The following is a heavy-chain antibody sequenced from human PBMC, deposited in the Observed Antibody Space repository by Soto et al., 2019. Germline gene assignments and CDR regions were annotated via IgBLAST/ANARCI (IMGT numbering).Heavy chain of an antibody. J-gene: IGHJ4*02. CDR2: IIPIFGTA. CDR1: GGTVSSYA. CDR3: ARSMDDEGTPLMYYDRRGYYYGGARVSFDY. D-gene: IGHD3-22*01. V-gene: IGHV1-69*01. Sequence: QVQLVQSGAEVKKPGSSVKVSCKASGGTVSSYAISWVRQAPGQGLEWMGGIIPIFGTANYAQKFQGRVTITADESTSTAYMELSSLRSEDTAVYYCARSMDDEGTPLMYYDRRGYYYGGARVSFDYWGEGTLVTVSS.